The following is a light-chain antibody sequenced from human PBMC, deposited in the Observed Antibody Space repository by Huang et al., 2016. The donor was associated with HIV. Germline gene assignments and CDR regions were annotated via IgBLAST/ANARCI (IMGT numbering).Light chain of an antibody. V-gene: IGKV4-1*01. Sequence: DIIMTQSPDSLAVSLGERATLNCRSSQSVYSRSTSKDYMAWFQQKPGHPPRWLLFWASTREAGVPDRFSGSGSGTHFTLTIANLEAEDAAIYYCQQYYSSPQTFGQGTRVEVK. CDR1: QSVYSRSTSKDY. CDR3: QQYYSSPQT. J-gene: IGKJ1*01. CDR2: WAS.